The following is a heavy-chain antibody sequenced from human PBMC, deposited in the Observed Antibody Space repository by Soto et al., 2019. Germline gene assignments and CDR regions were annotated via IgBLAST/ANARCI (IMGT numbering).Heavy chain of an antibody. V-gene: IGHV1-18*01. CDR3: ARVLQEYDFWSGLNWFDP. CDR1: GYTFTSYG. Sequence: ASVKVSCKASGYTFTSYGISWVRQAPGQGLEWMGWISAYNGNTNYAQKLQGRVTMTTDTSTSTAYMELRSLRSDDTAVYYCARVLQEYDFWSGLNWFDPWGQGTLVTVSS. D-gene: IGHD3-3*01. CDR2: ISAYNGNT. J-gene: IGHJ5*02.